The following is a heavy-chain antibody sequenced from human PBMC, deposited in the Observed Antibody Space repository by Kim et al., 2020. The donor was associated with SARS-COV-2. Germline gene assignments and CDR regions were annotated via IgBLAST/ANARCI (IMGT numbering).Heavy chain of an antibody. V-gene: IGHV1-3*01. Sequence: YSQKFQGRVTITRDTSASTDYMGLSSLRSEDTAVYYCARKGIAVAGYWDYWGQGTLVTVSS. D-gene: IGHD6-19*01. J-gene: IGHJ4*02. CDR3: ARKGIAVAGYWDY.